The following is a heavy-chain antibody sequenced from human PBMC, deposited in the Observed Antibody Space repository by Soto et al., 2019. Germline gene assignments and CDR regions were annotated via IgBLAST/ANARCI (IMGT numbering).Heavy chain of an antibody. Sequence: EAQLVESGGGLVKPGGSLRLSCAASGFTFSSYSMNWVRQAPGKGLEWVSSISSSRSYIYYADSVKGRFTISRANAKNSLYLQMNSLRAEATAVYYCAKEAGELSTRSVDYWGQGTLVTVSS. V-gene: IGHV3-21*01. CDR2: ISSSRSYI. CDR1: GFTFSSYS. CDR3: AKEAGELSTRSVDY. J-gene: IGHJ4*02. D-gene: IGHD3-16*02.